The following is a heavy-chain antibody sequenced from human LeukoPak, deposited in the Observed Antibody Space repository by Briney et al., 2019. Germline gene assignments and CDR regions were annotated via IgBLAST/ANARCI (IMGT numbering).Heavy chain of an antibody. CDR2: ITGSADDT. D-gene: IGHD3-10*01. CDR3: AKASGASRPYYFDY. CDR1: GFTFSNYV. Sequence: QAVGSLRLSCATSGFTFSNYVMSWVRQAPGEGLEWVSAITGSADDTYYADSVKGRFTISRDNSKNTLYLQMSSLRAEDTAVYYCAKASGASRPYYFDYWGQGTLVTVSS. J-gene: IGHJ4*02. V-gene: IGHV3-23*01.